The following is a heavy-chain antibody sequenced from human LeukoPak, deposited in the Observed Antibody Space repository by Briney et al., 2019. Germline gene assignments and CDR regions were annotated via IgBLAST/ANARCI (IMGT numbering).Heavy chain of an antibody. J-gene: IGHJ4*02. Sequence: GGSLRLSCAASGFTFSNNYINWVRQAPGKGPEWVSVMYSGGETHYADFAKGRFSISRDNSRNTAYLQMNSLRDEDTAVYYCAGSKESRRSLCFDYWGQGTLVTVSS. CDR1: GFTFSNNY. CDR2: MYSGGET. V-gene: IGHV3-53*01. D-gene: IGHD2-21*01. CDR3: AGSKESRRSLCFDY.